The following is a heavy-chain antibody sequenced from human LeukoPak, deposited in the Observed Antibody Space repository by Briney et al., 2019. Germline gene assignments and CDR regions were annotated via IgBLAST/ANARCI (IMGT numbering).Heavy chain of an antibody. CDR2: ISVYNGNT. Sequence: ASVKVSCKASGYTFTNYGIAWVRQAPGQGLEWVGWISVYNGNTNYAEKLQGRVNVTTDRSTSTAYMELRSLRSDDTAVYYCARDFGAPPYSATRGYYMDGWGKGTTVTVSS. V-gene: IGHV1-18*01. CDR3: ARDFGAPPYSATRGYYMDG. CDR1: GYTFTNYG. D-gene: IGHD1-26*01. J-gene: IGHJ6*03.